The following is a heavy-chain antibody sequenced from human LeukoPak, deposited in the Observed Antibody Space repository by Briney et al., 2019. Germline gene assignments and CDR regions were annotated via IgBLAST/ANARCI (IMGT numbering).Heavy chain of an antibody. Sequence: GGSLRLSCAASGFTFSSYAMSWVRQAPGKGLEWVSAISGSGGSTYYADSVKGRFTISRDNSKNTLYLQMNSLRAEDTAVYYCAKDPPRGSSGWYVRAFDIGAQGKMVTVSS. J-gene: IGHJ3*02. D-gene: IGHD6-19*01. CDR2: ISGSGGST. CDR3: AKDPPRGSSGWYVRAFDI. V-gene: IGHV3-23*01. CDR1: GFTFSSYA.